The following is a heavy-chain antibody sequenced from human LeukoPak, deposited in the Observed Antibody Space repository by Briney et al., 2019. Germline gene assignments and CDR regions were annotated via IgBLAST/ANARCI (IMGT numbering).Heavy chain of an antibody. Sequence: SETLSLTCTVSGVSGGSISSTTYYWDWIRQPPGKGLEWIGSIYYSGSTYYNPSVKSRVTISVDTSKNQLSLKLSSVTAADTAVYYCARQGADVDYWGQGTLVTVSS. CDR2: IYYSGST. J-gene: IGHJ4*02. CDR1: GGSISSTTYY. V-gene: IGHV4-39*01. CDR3: ARQGADVDY.